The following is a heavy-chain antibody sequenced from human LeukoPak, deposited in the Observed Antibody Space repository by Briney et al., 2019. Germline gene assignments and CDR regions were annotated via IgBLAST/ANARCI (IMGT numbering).Heavy chain of an antibody. CDR2: IRGSGTNT. J-gene: IGHJ4*02. D-gene: IGHD3-10*01. Sequence: PGGSLRLSCAASGFTFSTYGMRWVRQAPGKGLEWVSAIRGSGTNTYYADSVKGRFTISRDNSKNTLYLQMNSLRAEDTAVYYCAKGSLNEITMVRGVIIWGQGTLVTVSS. CDR1: GFTFSTYG. CDR3: AKGSLNEITMVRGVII. V-gene: IGHV3-23*01.